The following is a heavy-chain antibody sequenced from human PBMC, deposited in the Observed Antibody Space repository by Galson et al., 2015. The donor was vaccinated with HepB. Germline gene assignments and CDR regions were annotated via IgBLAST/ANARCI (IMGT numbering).Heavy chain of an antibody. V-gene: IGHV3-7*03. CDR2: IKQDGSEK. J-gene: IGHJ4*02. CDR1: GFTFSSYW. CDR3: ARGYQTYYDIFAWPFDY. Sequence: SLRLSCAASGFTFSSYWMSWVRQAPGKGLEWVANIKQDGSEKYYVDSVKGRSTISRDNAKNSLYLQMNSLRAEDTAVYYCARGYQTYYDIFAWPFDYWGQGTLVTVSS. D-gene: IGHD3-9*01.